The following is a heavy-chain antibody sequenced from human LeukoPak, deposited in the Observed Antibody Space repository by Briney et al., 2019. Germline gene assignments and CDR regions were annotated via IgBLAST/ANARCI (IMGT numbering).Heavy chain of an antibody. CDR3: ARAQTLFWEFDGFDI. CDR2: MTVTNKI. J-gene: IGHJ3*02. V-gene: IGHV3-69-1*01. D-gene: IGHD3-3*01. Sequence: GGSLRLSCAASGYTFRSHSINWVRQAPGKGLEWIATMTVTNKIYYADSVKGRFTISRDNAENSVYLQMNSLIDEDTAVYSCARAQTLFWEFDGFDIWGRGTKVTVSS. CDR1: GYTFRSHS.